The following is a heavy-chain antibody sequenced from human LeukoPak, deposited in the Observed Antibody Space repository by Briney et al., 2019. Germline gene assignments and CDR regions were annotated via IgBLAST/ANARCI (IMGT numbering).Heavy chain of an antibody. D-gene: IGHD2-15*01. CDR3: ARQLGYCSDGTCYFDN. CDR2: INDGGGNT. Sequence: PGGSLRLSCAASGFTFNSYAMRWVRQARGKGREGVSAINDGGGNTHYADSVKGRFTVSTDNSKHPLYLQLTSLRAEDTATYSCARQLGYCSDGTCYFDNWGQGTLVTVSS. CDR1: GFTFNSYA. J-gene: IGHJ4*02. V-gene: IGHV3-23*01.